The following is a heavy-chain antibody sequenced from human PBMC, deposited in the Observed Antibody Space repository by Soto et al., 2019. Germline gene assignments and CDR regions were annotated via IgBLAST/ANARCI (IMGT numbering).Heavy chain of an antibody. CDR1: GYTFTSYY. D-gene: IGHD3-9*01. V-gene: IGHV1-46*03. J-gene: IGHJ4*02. Sequence: VKVSCKASGYTFTSYYMHWVRQAPGQGLEWMGIINPSGGSTSYAQKFQGRVTMTGDTSTSTVYMELSSLRSEDTAVYYCARSMGTVYYDILTGYPPFDYWGQGTLVTVSS. CDR3: ARSMGTVYYDILTGYPPFDY. CDR2: INPSGGST.